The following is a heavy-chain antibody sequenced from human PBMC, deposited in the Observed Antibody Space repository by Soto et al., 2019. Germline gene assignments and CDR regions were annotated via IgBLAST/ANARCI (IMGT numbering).Heavy chain of an antibody. CDR3: AKIRQPRVSYYYFDY. CDR2: ISGSGGST. J-gene: IGHJ4*02. V-gene: IGHV3-23*01. D-gene: IGHD6-6*01. CDR1: GFTFSSYA. Sequence: EVQLLESGGGLVQPGGSLRLSCAASGFTFSSYAMSWVRQAPGKGLEWVSAISGSGGSTYYADSVKGRFTISRDNSKNTLYLQMNSLRSEDTAVYYCAKIRQPRVSYYYFDYWGQGTLVTVSS.